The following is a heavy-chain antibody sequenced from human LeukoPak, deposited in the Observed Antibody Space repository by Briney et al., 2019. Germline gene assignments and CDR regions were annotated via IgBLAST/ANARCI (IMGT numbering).Heavy chain of an antibody. D-gene: IGHD6-19*01. Sequence: PGGSLRLSCAASGFTFSSYAMSWVRQPPGKGLEWIGSIYYSGSTYYNPSLKSRVTISVDTSKNQFSLKLSSVTAADTAVYYCASGYSSGWGVLDYWGQGTLVTVSS. CDR1: GFTFSSYA. CDR3: ASGYSSGWGVLDY. CDR2: IYYSGST. V-gene: IGHV4-39*01. J-gene: IGHJ4*02.